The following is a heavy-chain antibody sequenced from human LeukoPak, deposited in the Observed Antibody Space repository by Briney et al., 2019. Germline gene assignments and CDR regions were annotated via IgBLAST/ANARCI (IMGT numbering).Heavy chain of an antibody. J-gene: IGHJ4*02. Sequence: ASVKVSCKASGYTFTNYYLHWVRQAPGQGLEWMGWIYTNTGGTKSTQKFQGRVSKTSDTSINTAYMEMINLTSADTAVYYCAREPGTARGYWGQGTLVTVSS. D-gene: IGHD6-6*01. CDR3: AREPGTARGY. V-gene: IGHV1-2*02. CDR1: GYTFTNYY. CDR2: IYTNTGGT.